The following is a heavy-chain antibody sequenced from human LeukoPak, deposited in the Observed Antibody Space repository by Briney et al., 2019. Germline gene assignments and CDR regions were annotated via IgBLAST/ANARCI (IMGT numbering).Heavy chain of an antibody. D-gene: IGHD3-22*01. CDR3: ARVFEVAMIGPFDY. V-gene: IGHV3-9*01. Sequence: PGGSLRLSCAASGFTFDDYAMHWVRQAPGKGLEWVSGISWNSGSIGYADSVKGRFTISRDNAKNSLYLQMNSLRAEDTAVYYCARVFEVAMIGPFDYWGQGTLVTVSS. CDR1: GFTFDDYA. J-gene: IGHJ4*02. CDR2: ISWNSGSI.